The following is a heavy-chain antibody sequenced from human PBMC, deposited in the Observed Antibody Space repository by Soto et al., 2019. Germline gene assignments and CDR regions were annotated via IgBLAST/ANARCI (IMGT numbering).Heavy chain of an antibody. D-gene: IGHD3-10*01. CDR3: AKQRADYGSGADTFYFDS. CDR2: LSGSGGTT. V-gene: IGHV3-23*01. J-gene: IGHJ4*02. Sequence: GGSLRLSCTVSGVTFSNYAMNWVRQAPGKGLEWVSSLSGSGGTTYYADSVKVRFIISRDNSKNTLYLLMNSLRAEDTALYYCAKQRADYGSGADTFYFDSWGQGALVTVS. CDR1: GVTFSNYA.